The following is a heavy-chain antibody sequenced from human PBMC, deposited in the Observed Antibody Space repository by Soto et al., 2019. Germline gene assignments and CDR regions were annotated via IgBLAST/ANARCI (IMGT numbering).Heavy chain of an antibody. CDR2: IDPSDSYT. CDR3: ARHGVRYHYYGMDV. V-gene: IGHV5-10-1*03. CDR1: EYIFTGSAYSFTTYW. Sequence: EVQLVQSGAEVKKPGESLRISCKGSEYIFTGSAYSFTTYWISWVRQMPGKGLEWMGRIDPSDSYTNYSPSFQGHVTISADKSIGTAYLQWSSLKASDTAMYYCARHGVRYHYYGMDVWGQGTTVTVS. J-gene: IGHJ6*02. D-gene: IGHD3-16*01.